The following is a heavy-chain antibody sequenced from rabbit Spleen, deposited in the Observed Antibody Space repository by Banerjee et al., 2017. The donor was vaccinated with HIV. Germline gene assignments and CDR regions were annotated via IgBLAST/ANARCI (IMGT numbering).Heavy chain of an antibody. Sequence: QEQLVESGGGLVKPEGSLKLSCTASGFSFSNKAVMCWVRQAPGKGLEWIACINAVTGKAVYASWAKGRFTISSHNAHNTLYLQLHSLTAADTATYFCVRGASGSGYYSLWGPGTLVTVS. CDR2: INAVTGKA. J-gene: IGHJ4*01. CDR1: GFSFSNKAV. V-gene: IGHV1S45*01. CDR3: VRGASGSGYYSL. D-gene: IGHD1-1*01.